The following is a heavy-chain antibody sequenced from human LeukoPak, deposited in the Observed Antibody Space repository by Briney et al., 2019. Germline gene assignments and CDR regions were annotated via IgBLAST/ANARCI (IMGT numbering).Heavy chain of an antibody. CDR2: INPNSGDT. D-gene: IGHD2-2*01. Sequence: GASVKLSCTVSVYTFTGYYMHWVRQAPAQGFEWMGWINPNSGDTNYAQKFQGRDTMTRDTSISTAHMELSRLRSDDTPVYYCARANPLYCSSTTCLFDYWGQGTLVTVSS. J-gene: IGHJ4*02. V-gene: IGHV1-2*02. CDR3: ARANPLYCSSTTCLFDY. CDR1: VYTFTGYY.